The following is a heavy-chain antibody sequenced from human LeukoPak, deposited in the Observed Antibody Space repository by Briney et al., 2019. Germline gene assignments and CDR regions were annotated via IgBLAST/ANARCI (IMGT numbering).Heavy chain of an antibody. Sequence: GGSLRLSCAASGFTFNNYAMNWVRQAPGKGLEWVSHISPSGDSTYYADSVKGRFTISRDSSKNTLSLQMNSLRAEDTAVYYYAKIPKGGYFDSWGQGTLVTVSS. V-gene: IGHV3-23*01. D-gene: IGHD2-2*01. CDR1: GFTFNNYA. J-gene: IGHJ4*02. CDR3: AKIPKGGYFDS. CDR2: ISPSGDST.